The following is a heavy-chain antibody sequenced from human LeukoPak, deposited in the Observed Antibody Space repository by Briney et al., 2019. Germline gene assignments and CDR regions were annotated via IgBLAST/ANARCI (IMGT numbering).Heavy chain of an antibody. CDR1: GFSFSNHA. J-gene: IGHJ4*02. D-gene: IGHD3-10*01. CDR3: ARDHYYGSGSYTAFDF. V-gene: IGHV3-30*04. CDR2: ISYDGSNK. Sequence: PGGSLRLSCAASGFSFSNHAIHWVRQAPGKGLEWVAVISYDGSNKYYADSVKGRFTISRDNSKNTLYLQVNSLRGEDTAVYYCARDHYYGSGSYTAFDFWGQGTLVTVSS.